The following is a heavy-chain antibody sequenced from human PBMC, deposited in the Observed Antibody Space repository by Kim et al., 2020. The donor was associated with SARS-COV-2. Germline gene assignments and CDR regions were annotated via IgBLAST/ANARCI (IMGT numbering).Heavy chain of an antibody. V-gene: IGHV3-66*01. CDR3: AGGDLGHGYGDYSLDF. D-gene: IGHD4-17*01. CDR1: GFTVRDIF. CDR2: LYSSGTT. Sequence: GGSLRLSCAASGFTVRDIFISWVRQAPGKGLEWVSVLYSSGTTFFAASAKSSFIISSGTSNNTLDLQMNNLRAEDTTRYYYAGGDLGHGYGDYSLDFWG. J-gene: IGHJ6*03.